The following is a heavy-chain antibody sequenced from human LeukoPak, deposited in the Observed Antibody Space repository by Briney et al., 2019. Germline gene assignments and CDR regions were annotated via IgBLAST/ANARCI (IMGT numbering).Heavy chain of an antibody. V-gene: IGHV1-2*02. D-gene: IGHD6-13*01. CDR2: INPNSGGT. CDR1: GYTFTGYY. J-gene: IGHJ5*02. CDR3: ARDPAAGTLNWFDP. Sequence: GASVKVSCKASGYTFTGYYMHWVRQAPGQGLEWMGWINPNSGGTNYAQKFQGRITMTRDTSTSTVYMELSSLRSEDTALYYCARDPAAGTLNWFDPWGQGTLVTVSS.